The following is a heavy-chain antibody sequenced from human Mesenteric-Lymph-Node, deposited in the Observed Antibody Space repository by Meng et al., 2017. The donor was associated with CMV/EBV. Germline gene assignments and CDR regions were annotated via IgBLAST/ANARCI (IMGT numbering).Heavy chain of an antibody. CDR2: IYYSGST. CDR1: GGSVNSGSYH. CDR3: ACTPYPKRYLHWLDP. Sequence: SETLSLTCTVSGGSVNSGSYHWTWIRQSPGKGLEWIGYIYYSGSTKYNPSLESRVTISIDTSKNQFSLKLSSVTAADRAVYYCACTPYPKRYLHWLDPWGQGILVTVSS. V-gene: IGHV4-61*01. D-gene: IGHD1-1*01. J-gene: IGHJ5*02.